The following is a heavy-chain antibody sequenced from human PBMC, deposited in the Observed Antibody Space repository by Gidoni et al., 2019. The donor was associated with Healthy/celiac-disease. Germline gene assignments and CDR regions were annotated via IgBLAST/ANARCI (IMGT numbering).Heavy chain of an antibody. CDR1: GGSISRGGYY. V-gene: IGHV4-31*01. CDR3: ARGLEYSSSSGYYYYMDV. CDR2: IYYSGST. Sequence: QVQLQESGPGLVKPSQTLSLTCTVSGGSISRGGYYWSWSRPHPGKGLEWIGYIYYSGSTYYNPSLKSLVTISVDTSKNQFSLKLSSVTAADTAVYYCARGLEYSSSSGYYYYMDVWGKGTTVTVSS. D-gene: IGHD6-6*01. J-gene: IGHJ6*03.